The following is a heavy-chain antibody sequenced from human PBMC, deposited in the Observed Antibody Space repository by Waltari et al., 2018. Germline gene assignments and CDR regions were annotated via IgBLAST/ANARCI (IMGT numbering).Heavy chain of an antibody. D-gene: IGHD4-17*01. CDR1: GFTFSSYG. Sequence: QVQLVESGGGVVQPGRSLRLSCAASGFTFSSYGMHWVRQAPGQGLEWVAVIWYDGSNKYYADSLKGRFTISRYNSKNTLYLQMNSLRAEDTAVYYCARGSPTVPTPGYFDYWGQGTLVTVSS. V-gene: IGHV3-33*01. J-gene: IGHJ4*02. CDR2: IWYDGSNK. CDR3: ARGSPTVPTPGYFDY.